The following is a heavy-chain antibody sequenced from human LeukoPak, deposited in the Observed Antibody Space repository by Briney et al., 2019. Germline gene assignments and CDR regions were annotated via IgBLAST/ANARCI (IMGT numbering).Heavy chain of an antibody. CDR3: ARFSTFAWGAWGDAFDV. D-gene: IGHD7-27*01. V-gene: IGHV4-34*01. J-gene: IGHJ3*01. CDR2: INHGGST. Sequence: SETLSLTCTIYGGSFGDYYWSWIRQPPGMGLEWIGEINHGGSTNYNPSPMSRVIVSRNTSNNQFSLIVTSVTAADTAVYYCARFSTFAWGAWGDAFDVWGRGTVVSVSS. CDR1: GGSFGDYY.